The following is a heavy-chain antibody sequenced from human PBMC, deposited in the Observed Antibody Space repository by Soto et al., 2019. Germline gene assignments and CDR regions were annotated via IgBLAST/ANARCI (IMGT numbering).Heavy chain of an antibody. CDR1: GFSFTTYW. V-gene: IGHV5-51*01. D-gene: IGHD6-13*01. CDR3: ARHRAPGRITDAFDI. CDR2: IYPGDSGT. Sequence: PGESLKISCKGSGFSFTTYWIGWVRQMPGEGLEWMGIIYPGDSGTRYSPSFQGQVTISADKSISTAYLQWSSLKAPDTAMYYCARHRAPGRITDAFDIWGQGTTVTVSS. J-gene: IGHJ3*02.